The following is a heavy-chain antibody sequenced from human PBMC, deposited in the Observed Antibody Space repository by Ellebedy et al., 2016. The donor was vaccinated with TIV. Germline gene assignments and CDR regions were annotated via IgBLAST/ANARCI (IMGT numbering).Heavy chain of an antibody. CDR2: ISASGGST. V-gene: IGHV3-23*01. CDR1: GFTFSSYA. D-gene: IGHD6-19*01. J-gene: IGHJ4*02. Sequence: GGSLRLSCAASGFTFSSYAMSWVRQAPGKGLEWVSTISASGGSTYYAASVKGRFTISRDKSQNTLYLQLNSLRAEDTAVFYCAKGHSSGWYFFDSWGQGTLVTVSS. CDR3: AKGHSSGWYFFDS.